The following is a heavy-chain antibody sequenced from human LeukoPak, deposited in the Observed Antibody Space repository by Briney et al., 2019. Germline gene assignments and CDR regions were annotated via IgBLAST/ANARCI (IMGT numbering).Heavy chain of an antibody. D-gene: IGHD3-22*01. J-gene: IGHJ4*02. V-gene: IGHV1-46*01. CDR2: INPSGGST. CDR1: GYTFTSNY. Sequence: ASVKVSCKASGYTFTSNYMHWVRQAPGQGLEWMGIINPSGGSTSYAQKFQGRVTMTRDTSTSTVYMELSSLRSEDTAVYYCARDSDYYDSSGYLPQYYFDYWGQGTLVTVSS. CDR3: ARDSDYYDSSGYLPQYYFDY.